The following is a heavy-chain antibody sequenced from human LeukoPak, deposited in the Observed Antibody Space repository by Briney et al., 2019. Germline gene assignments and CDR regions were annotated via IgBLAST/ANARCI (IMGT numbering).Heavy chain of an antibody. Sequence: SETLSLTCAVYGGSFSGYYWSWIRQPPGKGLEWIGEINHSGSTNYNPSLKSRVTISVDTSKNQFSLKLSSVTAAGTAVYYCARVYYYDSSGYYYVIRPYYFDYWGQGTLVTVSS. D-gene: IGHD3-22*01. CDR1: GGSFSGYY. CDR3: ARVYYYDSSGYYYVIRPYYFDY. V-gene: IGHV4-34*01. CDR2: INHSGST. J-gene: IGHJ4*02.